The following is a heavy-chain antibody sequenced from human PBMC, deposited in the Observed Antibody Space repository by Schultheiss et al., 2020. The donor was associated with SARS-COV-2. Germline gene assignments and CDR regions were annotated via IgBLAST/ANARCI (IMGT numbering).Heavy chain of an antibody. D-gene: IGHD6-19*01. CDR3: ARGSGTTLWYSSGKRGWFDP. CDR2: IYYSGST. Sequence: SQTLSLTCTVSGGSISSGYYWSWIRQPAGKGLEWIGYIYYSGSTNYNPSLKSRVTISVDTSKNQFSLKLSSVTAADTAVYYCARGSGTTLWYSSGKRGWFDPWGQGTLVTVSS. J-gene: IGHJ5*02. V-gene: IGHV4-61*10. CDR1: GGSISSGYY.